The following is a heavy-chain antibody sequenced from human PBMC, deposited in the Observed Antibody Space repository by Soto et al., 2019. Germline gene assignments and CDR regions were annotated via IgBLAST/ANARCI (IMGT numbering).Heavy chain of an antibody. V-gene: IGHV5-51*01. CDR2: IYPGDSDT. D-gene: IGHD3-22*01. CDR3: ARPSDRYYYDSSGYYNPWNYYYYGMDV. CDR1: GYSFTSYW. Sequence: PWESLKISCKGSGYSFTSYWIGWVRQMPGKGLEWMGIIYPGDSDTRYSPSFQGQVTISADKSIRTAYLQWSSLKASDTAMYYCARPSDRYYYDSSGYYNPWNYYYYGMDVWGQGTTVTVSS. J-gene: IGHJ6*02.